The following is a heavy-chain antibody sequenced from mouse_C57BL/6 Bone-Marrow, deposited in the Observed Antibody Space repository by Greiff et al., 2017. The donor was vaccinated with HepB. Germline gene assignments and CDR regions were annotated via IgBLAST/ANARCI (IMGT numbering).Heavy chain of an antibody. Sequence: VQLQQSGAELMKPGASVKLSCKATGYTFTGYWIEWVKQRPGHGLEWIGEILPGSGSNKYNEKFKGKATVTADTSSNTAYMQLSSLSTEDSSIYYCSRRTVVEGFAYWGQGTLVTVSA. CDR3: SRRTVVEGFAY. CDR1: GYTFTGYW. D-gene: IGHD1-1*01. J-gene: IGHJ3*01. V-gene: IGHV1-9*01. CDR2: ILPGSGSN.